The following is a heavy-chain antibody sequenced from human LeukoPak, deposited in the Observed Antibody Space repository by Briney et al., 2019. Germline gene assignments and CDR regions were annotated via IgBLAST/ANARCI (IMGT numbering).Heavy chain of an antibody. CDR1: GFSFNSYG. D-gene: IGHD3-10*01. J-gene: IGHJ4*02. V-gene: IGHV3-33*01. CDR2: IWYDGTKK. CDR3: ARDGMKTFAGSPIDY. Sequence: GMSLRLSCAASGFSFNSYGMHWVRQAPGEGLEWVALIWYDGTKKYYGDSVKGRFTISRDNSKNTLNLQMNSLSAEDTAVYYCARDGMKTFAGSPIDYWGQGTLVTVSS.